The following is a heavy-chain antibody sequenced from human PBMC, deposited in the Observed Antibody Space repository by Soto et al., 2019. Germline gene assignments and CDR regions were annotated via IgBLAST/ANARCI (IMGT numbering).Heavy chain of an antibody. V-gene: IGHV3-30*18. CDR1: GFTFSSYG. Sequence: ESGGGVVQPGRSLRLSCAASGFTFSSYGMHWVRQAPGKGLEWVAVISYDGSNKYYADSVKGRFTISRDNSKNTLYLQMNSLRAEDTAVYYCAKDPHHYYDSSGYYYNWFDPWGQGTLVTVSS. J-gene: IGHJ5*02. CDR2: ISYDGSNK. CDR3: AKDPHHYYDSSGYYYNWFDP. D-gene: IGHD3-22*01.